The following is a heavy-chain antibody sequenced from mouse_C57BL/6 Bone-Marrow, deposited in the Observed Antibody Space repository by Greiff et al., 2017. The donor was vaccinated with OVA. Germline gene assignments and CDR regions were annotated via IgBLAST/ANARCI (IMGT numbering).Heavy chain of an antibody. CDR2: IYPRSGNT. J-gene: IGHJ4*01. CDR1: GYTFTSYG. D-gene: IGHD2-10*02. V-gene: IGHV1-81*01. Sequence: LQESGAELARPGASVKLSCKASGYTFTSYGISWVKQRTGQGLEWIGEIYPRSGNTYYNEKFKGKAALTADKSSSTAYMELRSLTSEDSAVYFCLYGNVLYAMDYWGQGTSVTVSS. CDR3: LYGNVLYAMDY.